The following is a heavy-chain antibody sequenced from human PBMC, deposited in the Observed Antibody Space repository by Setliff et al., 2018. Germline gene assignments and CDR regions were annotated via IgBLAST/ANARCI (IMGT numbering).Heavy chain of an antibody. CDR1: GFTFSSYA. CDR2: ISGSGGST. Sequence: PGGSLRLSCAASGFTFSSYAMHWVRQAPGKGLEWVSAISGSGGSTYYPGSVKGRFTVSRDNSKNTLYLQMNSLRGEDTAVYYCAKDTGYYFDYWGQGTLVTVSS. J-gene: IGHJ4*02. V-gene: IGHV3-23*01. D-gene: IGHD4-4*01. CDR3: AKDTGYYFDY.